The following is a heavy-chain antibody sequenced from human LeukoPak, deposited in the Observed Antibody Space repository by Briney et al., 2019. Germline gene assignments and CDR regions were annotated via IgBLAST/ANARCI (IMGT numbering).Heavy chain of an antibody. J-gene: IGHJ4*02. D-gene: IGHD2-2*01. CDR1: GGSFSGYY. V-gene: IGHV4-34*01. Sequence: SETLSLTCAVYGGSFSGYYWSWIRQPPGKGLEWIGEINHSGSTNYNPSLKGRVTISVDTSKNQFSLKLSSVTAADTAVYYCARALSSTSRSKAYDYWGQGTLVTVSS. CDR2: INHSGST. CDR3: ARALSSTSRSKAYDY.